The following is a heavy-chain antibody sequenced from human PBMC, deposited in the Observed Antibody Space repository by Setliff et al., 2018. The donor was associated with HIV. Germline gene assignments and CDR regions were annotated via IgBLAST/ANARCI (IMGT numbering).Heavy chain of an antibody. CDR1: GGSFNNYY. J-gene: IGHJ4*02. D-gene: IGHD2-21*02. V-gene: IGHV4-34*12. CDR2: VIQSGST. CDR3: ATLDPSGGNFMAY. Sequence: SETLSLTCAVYGGSFNNYYWTWIRQPPGKGLEWIGEVIQSGSTNYNPSLKSRLTVSIDTSKNHLSLKVISVTAADTAVYYCATLDPSGGNFMAYWGQGTLVTVSS.